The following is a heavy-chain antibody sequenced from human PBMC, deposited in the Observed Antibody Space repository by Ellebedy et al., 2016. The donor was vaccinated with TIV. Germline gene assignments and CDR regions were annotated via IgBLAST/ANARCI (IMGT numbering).Heavy chain of an antibody. J-gene: IGHJ4*02. CDR1: GYTFTSYG. V-gene: IGHV1-18*01. D-gene: IGHD7-27*01. CDR2: IRAYNGNT. CDR3: ARVGENWGRYYFDY. Sequence: AASVKVSCKASGYTFTSYGISWVRQAPGQGLEWMGWIRAYNGNTNYAQKLQGRVAMTTDTSTSTAYMELRSLRSDDTAVYYCARVGENWGRYYFDYWGQGTLVTVSS.